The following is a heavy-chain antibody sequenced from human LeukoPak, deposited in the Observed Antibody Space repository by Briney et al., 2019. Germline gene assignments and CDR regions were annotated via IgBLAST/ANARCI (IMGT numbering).Heavy chain of an antibody. Sequence: ASVKVSCQASRYTLTGYHIHWVRQAAGQGLEWLGWINPNNGGTKFAQKLQGMVTMTRDTCISTAYMELSGLGSDDTAVYYCGSWDYGSGSYSPYYWGQGTLVTVSS. J-gene: IGHJ4*02. CDR1: RYTLTGYH. CDR2: INPNNGGT. V-gene: IGHV1-2*02. D-gene: IGHD3-10*01. CDR3: GSWDYGSGSYSPYY.